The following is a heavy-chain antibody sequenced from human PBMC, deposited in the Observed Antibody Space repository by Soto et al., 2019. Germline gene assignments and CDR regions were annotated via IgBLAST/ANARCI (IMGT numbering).Heavy chain of an antibody. J-gene: IGHJ3*02. CDR2: ISSSSSYI. Sequence: GGCLRLSCGASGFTFSSYSMNWVRQAPGKGLEWVSSISSSSSYIYYADSVKGRFTISRDNAENSLYLQMNSLRAEDTAVYYCARDIESLDIVVVPAAINAFDIWGQGTMVTVSS. CDR3: ARDIESLDIVVVPAAINAFDI. CDR1: GFTFSSYS. V-gene: IGHV3-21*01. D-gene: IGHD2-2*03.